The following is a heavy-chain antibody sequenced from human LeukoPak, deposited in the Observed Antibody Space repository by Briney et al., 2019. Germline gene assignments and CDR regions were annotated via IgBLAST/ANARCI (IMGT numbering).Heavy chain of an antibody. V-gene: IGHV1-18*01. CDR3: ARGVTLRYFDWSQRAFDY. J-gene: IGHJ4*02. Sequence: ASVKVSCKASGYTFTSYGISWVRQAPGQGLEWMGWISAYNGNTNYAQKLQGRVTMTTDTFTSTAYMELRSLRSDDTAVYYCARGVTLRYFDWSQRAFDYWGQGTLVTVSS. D-gene: IGHD3-9*01. CDR1: GYTFTSYG. CDR2: ISAYNGNT.